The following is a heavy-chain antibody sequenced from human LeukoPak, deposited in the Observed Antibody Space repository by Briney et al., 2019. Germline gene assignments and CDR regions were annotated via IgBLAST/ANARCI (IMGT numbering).Heavy chain of an antibody. D-gene: IGHD5-12*01. CDR3: ARVGYSGWNLEY. CDR2: ISSSSSYI. CDR1: GFTFSSYS. J-gene: IGHJ4*02. Sequence: KPGGSLRLSCAASGFTFSSYSMNWVRQAPGKGLEWVSSISSSSSYIYYADSVKGRFTISRDNAKNSLYLQMNSLRAEDTAVYYCARVGYSGWNLEYWGQGTLVTVSS. V-gene: IGHV3-21*01.